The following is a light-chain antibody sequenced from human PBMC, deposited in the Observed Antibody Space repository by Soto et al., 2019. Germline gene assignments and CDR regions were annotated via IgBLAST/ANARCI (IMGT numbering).Light chain of an antibody. CDR1: QSVSYTF. CDR2: GAF. CDR3: QQYGTSPLT. J-gene: IGKJ4*01. Sequence: EIVLTQSPGTLSLSPGERATLSCRASQSVSYTFLAWYQQKPGQAPRLLIHGAFSRATGIPDRLSGSGSGTDFTLTISTLEPEDSAVYYCQQYGTSPLTFGGGTKVDIK. V-gene: IGKV3-20*01.